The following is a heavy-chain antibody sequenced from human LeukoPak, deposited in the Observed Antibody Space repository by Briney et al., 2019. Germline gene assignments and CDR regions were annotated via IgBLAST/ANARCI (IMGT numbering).Heavy chain of an antibody. CDR2: INPSGGST. J-gene: IGHJ4*02. CDR1: GYTFTSYY. CDR3: ARDPNGVDTVMVLFDY. D-gene: IGHD5-18*01. Sequence: ASVKVSCKASGYTFTSYYMHWVRQAPGQGLEWMGIINPSGGSTSYAQKFQGRVTMTRDTSTSTVYMELSSLRSEDTAVYYCARDPNGVDTVMVLFDYWGQGTLVTVSS. V-gene: IGHV1-46*01.